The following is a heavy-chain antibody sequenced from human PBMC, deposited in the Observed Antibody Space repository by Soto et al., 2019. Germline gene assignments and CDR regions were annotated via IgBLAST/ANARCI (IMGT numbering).Heavy chain of an antibody. J-gene: IGHJ6*02. Sequence: EVQLVESGGGLVQPGGSLRLSCAASGFTFSSYDMHWVRQATGKGLEWVSAIGTAGDTYYPGSVKGRFTISRENAKNSLYPQMNSLRAGDTAVYYCARGSGSYFYYYYGMDVWGQGTTVTVSS. V-gene: IGHV3-13*01. CDR3: ARGSGSYFYYYYGMDV. CDR2: IGTAGDT. D-gene: IGHD1-26*01. CDR1: GFTFSSYD.